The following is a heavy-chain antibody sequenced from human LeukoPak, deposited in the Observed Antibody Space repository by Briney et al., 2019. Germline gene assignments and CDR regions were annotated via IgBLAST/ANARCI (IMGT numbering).Heavy chain of an antibody. J-gene: IGHJ4*02. CDR1: GYTFTGSY. CDR3: ARVGSDSSGWRRFDY. D-gene: IGHD6-19*01. Sequence: ASVKVSCKASGYTFTGSYMHSVRQAPGQGLEWRGWINPNSGGTKYAQRFQCRVTITRDTSISTAYMELSRLRSDETAVYYCARVGSDSSGWRRFDYWGQGTLVTVSS. CDR2: INPNSGGT. V-gene: IGHV1-2*02.